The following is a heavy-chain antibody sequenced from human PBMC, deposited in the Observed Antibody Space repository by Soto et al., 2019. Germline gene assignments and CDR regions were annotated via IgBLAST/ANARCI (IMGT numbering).Heavy chain of an antibody. CDR1: GFTFSIYA. D-gene: IGHD2-2*02. CDR3: ARGRYCSGTSCYTDYYFGLDV. Sequence: GGSLRLSCAASGFTFSIYALHWVRQAPGKGLEWVAVISFDGSNKVYADSVKGRFTISGDNSKNTLYVQMNSLRGEDTAVYYCARGRYCSGTSCYTDYYFGLDVWGQGTTVTVSS. J-gene: IGHJ6*02. CDR2: ISFDGSNK. V-gene: IGHV3-30-3*01.